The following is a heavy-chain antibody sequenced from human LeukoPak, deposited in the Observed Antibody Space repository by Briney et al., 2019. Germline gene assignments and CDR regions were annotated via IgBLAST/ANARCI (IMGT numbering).Heavy chain of an antibody. V-gene: IGHV1-2*02. CDR1: GYTFTGYY. D-gene: IGHD6-13*01. J-gene: IGHJ6*03. CDR3: ARGYSSSWYRAHDYYYMDV. Sequence: ASVKVSCKASGYTFTGYYMHWVRQAPGQGLEWMGWINPNSGGTNYAQKFQGRVTMTRDTSISTAYMELSRLRSDDTAVYYCARGYSSSWYRAHDYYYMDVWGKGTTVTISS. CDR2: INPNSGGT.